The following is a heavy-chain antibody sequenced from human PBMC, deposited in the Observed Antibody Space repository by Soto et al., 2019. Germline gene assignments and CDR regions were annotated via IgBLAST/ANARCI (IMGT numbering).Heavy chain of an antibody. CDR1: GDNFACYW. D-gene: IGHD3-3*01. CDR3: ARGGVSTRTFDY. J-gene: IGHJ4*02. V-gene: IGHV5-51*01. CDR2: IYPSDSDT. Sequence: LWEFLTISCTSSGDNFACYWIAWVRQMPGKGLELMGIIYPSDSDTRYRPSFQGQVTISADKSISSAYLQWSSLRASDTAMYYCARGGVSTRTFDYWGQGTPVTVSS.